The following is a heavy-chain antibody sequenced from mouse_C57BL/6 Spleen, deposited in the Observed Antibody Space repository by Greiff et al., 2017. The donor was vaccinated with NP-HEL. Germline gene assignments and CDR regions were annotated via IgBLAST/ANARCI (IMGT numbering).Heavy chain of an antibody. Sequence: QVQLQQPGAELVKPGASVKMSCKASGYTFTSYWITWVKQRPGQGLEWIGDIYPGSGSTNYNEKFKSKATLTVDTSSSTAYMQLSRLTSEESAVYYCARSLITTEIGFAYWGQGTLVTVSA. CDR1: GYTFTSYW. D-gene: IGHD1-1*01. J-gene: IGHJ3*01. CDR2: IYPGSGST. V-gene: IGHV1-55*01. CDR3: ARSLITTEIGFAY.